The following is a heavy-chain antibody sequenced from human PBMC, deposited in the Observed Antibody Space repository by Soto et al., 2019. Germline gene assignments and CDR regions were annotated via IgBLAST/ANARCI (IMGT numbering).Heavy chain of an antibody. D-gene: IGHD2-15*01. V-gene: IGHV1-46*01. Sequence: ASVKVSCKASGYTFTSYYMHWVRQAPGQGLEWMGIINPSGGSTSYAQKFQGRVTMTRDTSTSTVYMELSSLRSEDTAVYYCARMQVGVDCSGGSCHSYYFDYWGQGTLVTVSS. CDR3: ARMQVGVDCSGGSCHSYYFDY. CDR2: INPSGGST. J-gene: IGHJ4*02. CDR1: GYTFTSYY.